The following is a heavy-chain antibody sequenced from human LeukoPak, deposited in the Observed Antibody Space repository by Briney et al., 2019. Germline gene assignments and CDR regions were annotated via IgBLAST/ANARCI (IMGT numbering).Heavy chain of an antibody. CDR3: ARGYDSSGYSLAD. V-gene: IGHV4-31*03. CDR2: IYYSGST. Sequence: SETLSLTCTVSGGSISSGGYYWSWIRQHPGKGLEWIGYIYYSGSTYYNPSLKSRVTISVDTSKNQFSLKLSSVTAADTAVYYCARGYDSSGYSLADWGQGTLVTVSS. CDR1: GGSISSGGYY. J-gene: IGHJ4*02. D-gene: IGHD3-22*01.